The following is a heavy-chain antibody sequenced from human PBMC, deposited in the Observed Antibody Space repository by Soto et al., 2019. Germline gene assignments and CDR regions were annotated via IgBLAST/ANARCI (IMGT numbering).Heavy chain of an antibody. D-gene: IGHD6-13*01. Sequence: QVQLQQWGAGLLKPSETLSLTCAVYGGSFSGYYWSWIRQPPGKGLEWIGEINHSGSTNYNPSLKRRVTISVDTSKNQFSLKLSSVTAADTAVYYCARGGSSSWYWGQGLLYYFDYWGQGTLVTVSS. CDR1: GGSFSGYY. CDR2: INHSGST. CDR3: ARGGSSSWYWGQGLLYYFDY. J-gene: IGHJ4*02. V-gene: IGHV4-34*01.